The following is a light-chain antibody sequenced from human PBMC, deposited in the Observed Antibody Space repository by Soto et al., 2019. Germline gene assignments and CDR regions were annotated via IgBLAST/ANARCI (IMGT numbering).Light chain of an antibody. Sequence: DIVMNQSPLSLPVTPGEPASISCRSSQSLLHSSGYTYLDWYLQKPGQSPQLLLYMGSNRASGVPDGFSGSGAGTEFTPKISRVEAEDVGVYYCRQSLQGRTFGGGTKVEIK. CDR3: RQSLQGRT. J-gene: IGKJ4*01. CDR2: MGS. CDR1: QSLLHSSGYTY. V-gene: IGKV2-28*01.